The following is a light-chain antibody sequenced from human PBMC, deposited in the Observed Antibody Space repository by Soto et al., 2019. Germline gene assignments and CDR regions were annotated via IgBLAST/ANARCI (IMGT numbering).Light chain of an antibody. CDR3: QQYNTWPQT. J-gene: IGKJ1*01. V-gene: IGKV3-15*01. CDR1: QSVSSN. CDR2: GAS. Sequence: EIVMTQSPATLSVSPGERATLSCRASQSVSSNLAWYQQKPDQAPRLLIFGASTRATGIPARFSGSGSGTEFTLIISSLQSEDYAVYYCQQYNTWPQTFGQGSKVDIK.